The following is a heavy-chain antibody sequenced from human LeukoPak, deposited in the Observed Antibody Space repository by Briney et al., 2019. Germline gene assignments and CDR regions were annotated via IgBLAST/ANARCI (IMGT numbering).Heavy chain of an antibody. CDR2: IYISGTT. CDR1: GGSISSYY. V-gene: IGHV4-4*07. J-gene: IGHJ4*01. D-gene: IGHD3-22*01. Sequence: SETLSLTCTVSGGSISSYYWSWIRKPPAKGLEWMGRIYISGTTNYNSSLKSRITMSLDTSKNQLFLKLSPVTAADTAVYYCARDEAGSGYIDYWGQGTLVTVSS. CDR3: ARDEAGSGYIDY.